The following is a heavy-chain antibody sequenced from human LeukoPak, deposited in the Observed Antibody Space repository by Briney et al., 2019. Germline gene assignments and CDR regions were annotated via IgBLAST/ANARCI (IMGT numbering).Heavy chain of an antibody. Sequence: SETLSLTCTVSGGSISSYYWSRIRQPPGKGLEWIGYIYHSGSTYYNPSLKSRVTISVDRSKNQFSLKLSSVTAADTAVYYCARDTSGVAVLDYWGQGTLVTVSS. CDR2: IYHSGST. D-gene: IGHD3-3*01. J-gene: IGHJ4*02. V-gene: IGHV4-59*12. CDR3: ARDTSGVAVLDY. CDR1: GGSISSYY.